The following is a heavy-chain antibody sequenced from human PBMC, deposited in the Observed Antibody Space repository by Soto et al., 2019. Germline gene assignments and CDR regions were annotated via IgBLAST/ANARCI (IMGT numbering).Heavy chain of an antibody. CDR1: GFTFGSYA. D-gene: IGHD2-21*02. V-gene: IGHV3-23*01. CDR3: AKDAVAGDGLWLMDH. CDR2: LYGNSGGI. J-gene: IGHJ4*02. Sequence: AGGSLRLSXAASGFTFGSYAMTWVRQAPGKGLESVAGLYGNSGGIQYADSVRGRFTIFRDNSNNIVFLHMRSLRVEDTAVYFCAKDAVAGDGLWLMDHWGQGTLVTVSS.